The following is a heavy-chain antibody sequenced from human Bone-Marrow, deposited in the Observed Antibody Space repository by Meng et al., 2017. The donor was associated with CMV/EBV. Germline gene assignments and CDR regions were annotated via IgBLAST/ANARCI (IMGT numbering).Heavy chain of an antibody. Sequence: SETLSLTCTVSGGPISSGDYYWSWIRQPPGKGLEWIGYIYYSGSTYYSPSLKSRVTMSVDTSKNQFSLKLSSVTAAGTAVYYCARAPYYYDNSGYYGGYNWVDPWGQGILVTVSS. J-gene: IGHJ5*02. D-gene: IGHD3-22*01. V-gene: IGHV4-30-4*08. CDR3: ARAPYYYDNSGYYGGYNWVDP. CDR2: IYYSGST. CDR1: GGPISSGDYY.